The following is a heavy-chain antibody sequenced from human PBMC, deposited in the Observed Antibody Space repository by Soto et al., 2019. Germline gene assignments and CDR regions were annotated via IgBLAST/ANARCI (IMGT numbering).Heavy chain of an antibody. CDR2: IYHSGST. CDR3: ARDRVGATLYYYYGMAV. V-gene: IGHV4-38-2*02. D-gene: IGHD1-26*01. CDR1: GYSVTSGYY. J-gene: IGHJ6*02. Sequence: SETLSLTCAVSGYSVTSGYYWGGIRQPPGKGLEWIGSIYHSGSTYYSPSLKSRVTISVDTSKNPFSLKLSSVTAADTAVYYCARDRVGATLYYYYGMAVWGQGTTVTVSS.